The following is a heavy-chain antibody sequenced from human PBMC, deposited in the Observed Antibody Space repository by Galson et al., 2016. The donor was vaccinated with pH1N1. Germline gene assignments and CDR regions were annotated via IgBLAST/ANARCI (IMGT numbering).Heavy chain of an antibody. V-gene: IGHV3-7*05. Sequence: SLRLSCAASGFTFNTYWMHWVRQAPGKGLEWVANIKQDGSQKYYVDSVKGRFTISRDNAKNSLYLQMNSLRGEDTAVYYCARGSGGRDSYWGQGTLVTVSS. CDR2: IKQDGSQK. D-gene: IGHD6-19*01. CDR3: ARGSGGRDSY. CDR1: GFTFNTYW. J-gene: IGHJ4*02.